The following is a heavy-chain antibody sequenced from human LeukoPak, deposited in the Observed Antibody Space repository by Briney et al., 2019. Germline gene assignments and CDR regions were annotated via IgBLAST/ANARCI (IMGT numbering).Heavy chain of an antibody. D-gene: IGHD1-7*01. CDR1: GFTFSSYE. Sequence: GGSLRLSCAASGFTFSSYEMNWVRQAPGKGLEWVSSISTSSSYIYYADSVKGRFTISRDNARNSLYLQMNSLRAEDTAVYYCARDPGTTQTLHDAFDIWGQGTMVTVSS. CDR3: ARDPGTTQTLHDAFDI. V-gene: IGHV3-21*01. J-gene: IGHJ3*02. CDR2: ISTSSSYI.